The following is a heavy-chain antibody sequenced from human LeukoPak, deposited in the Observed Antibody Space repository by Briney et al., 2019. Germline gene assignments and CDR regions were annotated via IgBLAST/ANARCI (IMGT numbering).Heavy chain of an antibody. D-gene: IGHD3-10*01. CDR2: INPDGSSI. J-gene: IGHJ4*02. Sequence: GGSLRLSCVASGFTFSSYWMHWVRQPPGMGPVWVSRINPDGSSITYAGSVKGRFTISRDNAKSSMYLQMNSLRAEDTAVYYCARDTKSRGLAPDYFDYWGQGTLVTVSS. CDR1: GFTFSSYW. CDR3: ARDTKSRGLAPDYFDY. V-gene: IGHV3-74*01.